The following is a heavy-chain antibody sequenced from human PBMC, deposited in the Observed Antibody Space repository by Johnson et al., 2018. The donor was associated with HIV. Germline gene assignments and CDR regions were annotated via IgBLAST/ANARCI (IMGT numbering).Heavy chain of an antibody. D-gene: IGHD6-13*01. CDR3: ARECSSTRWTYGFDI. CDR1: GFSFSSYA. CDR2: VSYETTNK. V-gene: IGHV3-30-3*01. Sequence: QVQLVESGGGEVQPGGSLRLSCAASGFSFSSYALHWVRQAPGKGLEWVAVVSYETTNKHYADSVKGRFTISRDSSKSALYLQMNSLRAEDTAVYYCARECSSTRWTYGFDIWGQGTMVTVSS. J-gene: IGHJ3*02.